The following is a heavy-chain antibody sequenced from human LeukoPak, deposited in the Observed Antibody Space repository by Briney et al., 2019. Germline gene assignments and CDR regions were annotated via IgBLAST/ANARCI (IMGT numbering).Heavy chain of an antibody. D-gene: IGHD2-2*01. J-gene: IGHJ4*02. V-gene: IGHV3-33*01. CDR3: ARGYCSSTSCQSPADY. Sequence: GGSLRLSCAVSGFTFSSYGMHWVRQAPGKGLEWVAVIWYDGSNKYYADSVKGRFTISRDNSKNTLYPQMNSLRAEDTAVYYCARGYCSSTSCQSPADYWGQGTLVTVSS. CDR2: IWYDGSNK. CDR1: GFTFSSYG.